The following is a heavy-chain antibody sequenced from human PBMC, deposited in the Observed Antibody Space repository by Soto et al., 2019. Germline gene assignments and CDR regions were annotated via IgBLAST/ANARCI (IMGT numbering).Heavy chain of an antibody. V-gene: IGHV4-59*01. CDR3: ARDFLDLSRDYYYGMDV. Sequence: SETLSLTCTVSGGSISSYYWSWIRQPPGKGLEWIGYIYYSGSTNYNPSLKSRVTISVDTSKNQFSLKLSSVTAADTAVYYCARDFLDLSRDYYYGMDVWGQGTTVTVSS. CDR2: IYYSGST. CDR1: GGSISSYY. D-gene: IGHD3-16*02. J-gene: IGHJ6*02.